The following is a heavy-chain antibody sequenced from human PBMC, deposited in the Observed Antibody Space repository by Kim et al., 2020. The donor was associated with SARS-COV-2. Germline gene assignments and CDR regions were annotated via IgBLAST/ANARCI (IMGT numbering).Heavy chain of an antibody. CDR2: IYTSGST. CDR3: AREMRDPSASPCWYFDL. J-gene: IGHJ2*01. D-gene: IGHD6-25*01. CDR1: GGSISSYY. V-gene: IGHV4-4*07. Sequence: SETLSLTCTVPGGSISSYYWSWIRQPAGKGLEWIGRIYTSGSTNYNPSLKSRVTMSVDTSKNQFSLKLSSVTAADTAVYYCAREMRDPSASPCWYFDLWGRGTLVTVSS.